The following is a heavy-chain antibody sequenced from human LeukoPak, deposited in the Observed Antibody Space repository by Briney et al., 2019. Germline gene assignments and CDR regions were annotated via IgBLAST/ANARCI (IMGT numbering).Heavy chain of an antibody. J-gene: IGHJ4*02. CDR3: ARDHHSGYSWRTFDY. CDR2: IYHSGST. D-gene: IGHD5-18*01. CDR1: GGSISSSSYY. Sequence: SETLSLTCTVSGGSISSSSYYWGWIRQPPGKGLGWIGSIYHSGSTNYNPSLKSRVTISVDKSKNQFSLKLSSVTAADTAVYYCARDHHSGYSWRTFDYWGQGTLVTVSS. V-gene: IGHV4-39*07.